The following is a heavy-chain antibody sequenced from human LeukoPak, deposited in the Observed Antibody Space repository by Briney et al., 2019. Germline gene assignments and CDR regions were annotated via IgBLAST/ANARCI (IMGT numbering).Heavy chain of an antibody. CDR3: ARDTPIDRYCSGGSCYVDAFDI. J-gene: IGHJ3*02. CDR1: GGTFSSYA. CDR2: IIPIFGTA. Sequence: ASVKVSCKASGGTFSSYAISWVRQAPGQGLEWMGGIIPIFGTANYAQKFQGRVTITADQSTRTAYMELSSLRSDDTAVYFCARDTPIDRYCSGGSCYVDAFDIWGQGTMVTVSS. V-gene: IGHV1-69*13. D-gene: IGHD2-15*01.